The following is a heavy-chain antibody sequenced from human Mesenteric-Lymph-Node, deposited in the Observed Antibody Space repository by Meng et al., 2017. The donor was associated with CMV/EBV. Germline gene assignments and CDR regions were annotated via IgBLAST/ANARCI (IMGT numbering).Heavy chain of an antibody. D-gene: IGHD5-24*01. CDR1: DGSFSGYF. CDR3: ARFRDGYNDY. CDR2: IYYSGST. Sequence: SETLSLTCAVSDGSFSGYFWGWIRQPPGKGLEWIGYIYYSGSTYYNPSLKSRVTISVDTSKNQFSLKLSSVTAADTAVYYCARFRDGYNDYWGQGTLVTVSS. V-gene: IGHV4-30-4*08. J-gene: IGHJ4*02.